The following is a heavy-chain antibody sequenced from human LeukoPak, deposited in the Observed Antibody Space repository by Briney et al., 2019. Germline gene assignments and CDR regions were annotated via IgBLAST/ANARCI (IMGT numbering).Heavy chain of an antibody. CDR2: ISTYNGNT. CDR1: GYTFTSYG. V-gene: IGHV1-18*01. D-gene: IGHD5-24*01. CDR3: ARDLVGREPYFDY. Sequence: ASVKVSCKASGYTFTSYGISWVRQAPGQGLEWMGWISTYNGNTNSAQKLQGRVTMTTDTSTSTAYMELRSLRADDTAVYYCARDLVGREPYFDYWGQGTLVTVSS. J-gene: IGHJ4*02.